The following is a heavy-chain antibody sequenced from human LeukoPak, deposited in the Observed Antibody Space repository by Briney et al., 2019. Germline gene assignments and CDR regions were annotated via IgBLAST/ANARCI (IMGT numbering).Heavy chain of an antibody. Sequence: ASVKVSCKASGYTFTSYDISWVRQAPGQGLEWMGWINTYNGNTNYPQKLQGRVTMTTDTSTSTAYMELRNLRSDDTAVYYCARGQKSIGSYFNYWGQGTLVTVSS. CDR3: ARGQKSIGSYFNY. CDR2: INTYNGNT. V-gene: IGHV1-18*01. D-gene: IGHD1-26*01. CDR1: GYTFTSYD. J-gene: IGHJ4*02.